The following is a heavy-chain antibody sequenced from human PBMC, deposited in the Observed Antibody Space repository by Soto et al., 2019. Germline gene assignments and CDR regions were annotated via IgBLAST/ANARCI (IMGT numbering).Heavy chain of an antibody. CDR3: ARDDSFLGAPFHY. J-gene: IGHJ4*02. Sequence: EVALVETGGGLIQPGGSLRLSCAASGFTVSSSSMSWVREAPGKGLEWVSLIYADGATYYGDSVKGRFTISRDTSKNTLSLQMTSLRADDTAVYYCARDDSFLGAPFHYWGQGTLVTVSS. D-gene: IGHD3-16*01. CDR1: GFTVSSSS. CDR2: IYADGAT. V-gene: IGHV3-53*02.